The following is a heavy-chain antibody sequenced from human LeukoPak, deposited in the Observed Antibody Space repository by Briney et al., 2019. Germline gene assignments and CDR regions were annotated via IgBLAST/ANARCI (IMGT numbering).Heavy chain of an antibody. Sequence: GGSLRLSCAASGFTVSSNYMSWVRQAPGKGLEWVSVTYTGGSTNYADSVKGRFTISRDDSKNTLYLQMNSLRAEDTAVYYCAKVQLGIGVDYWGQGTLVTVSS. CDR2: TYTGGST. CDR1: GFTVSSNY. V-gene: IGHV3-53*01. CDR3: AKVQLGIGVDY. D-gene: IGHD7-27*01. J-gene: IGHJ4*02.